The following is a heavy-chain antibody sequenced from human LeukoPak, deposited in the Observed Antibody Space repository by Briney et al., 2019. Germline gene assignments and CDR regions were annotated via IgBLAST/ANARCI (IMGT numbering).Heavy chain of an antibody. CDR1: GGSISSGTYY. Sequence: KSSETLSLTCTVSGGSISSGTYYWSWIRQPAGKGLEWIGRIYTSGSINYNPSLKSRVTISVDTSKNQFSLKLSSVTAADTAVYYCARGGVKVFDYWGQGTLVTVSS. D-gene: IGHD3-16*01. CDR3: ARGGVKVFDY. CDR2: IYTSGSI. V-gene: IGHV4-61*02. J-gene: IGHJ4*02.